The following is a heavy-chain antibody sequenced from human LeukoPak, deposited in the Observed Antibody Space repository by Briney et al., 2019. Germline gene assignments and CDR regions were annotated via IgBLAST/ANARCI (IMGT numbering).Heavy chain of an antibody. Sequence: EASETLSLTCTVSGGSISSYYWSWIRQPPGKGLEWIGRIYTSGSTNYNPSLKSRVTISVDTSKNQFSLKLSSVTAADTAVYYCARRGVRGSGYFDYWGQGTLVTVSS. D-gene: IGHD3-10*01. J-gene: IGHJ4*02. CDR2: IYTSGST. V-gene: IGHV4-4*08. CDR3: ARRGVRGSGYFDY. CDR1: GGSISSYY.